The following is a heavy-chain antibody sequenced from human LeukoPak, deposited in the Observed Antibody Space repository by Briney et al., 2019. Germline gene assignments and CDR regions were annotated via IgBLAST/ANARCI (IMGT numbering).Heavy chain of an antibody. Sequence: GGSLGLSCAASGFTFSSYSMNWVRQAPGKGLEWVSSISSSGSYIYYADSVKGRFTISRDNAKNSLYLQMNSLRAEDTAVYYCARDGLHLGLGAFDIWGQGTMVTVSS. V-gene: IGHV3-21*01. J-gene: IGHJ3*02. CDR3: ARDGLHLGLGAFDI. CDR1: GFTFSSYS. D-gene: IGHD3-16*01. CDR2: ISSSGSYI.